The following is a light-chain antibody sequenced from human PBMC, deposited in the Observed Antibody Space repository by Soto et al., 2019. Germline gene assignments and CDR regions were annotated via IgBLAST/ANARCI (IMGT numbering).Light chain of an antibody. CDR2: GAS. Sequence: ETVMTQSPAALSVSTGERATLSCRAGQSVDDNVAWYQQKPGQAPRLLIYGASARATSVPARFSGSGSGTEFTLTINSLQSEDFAVYFCQQYKDWTKTFGQGTKVDIK. CDR1: QSVDDN. V-gene: IGKV3-15*01. CDR3: QQYKDWTKT. J-gene: IGKJ1*01.